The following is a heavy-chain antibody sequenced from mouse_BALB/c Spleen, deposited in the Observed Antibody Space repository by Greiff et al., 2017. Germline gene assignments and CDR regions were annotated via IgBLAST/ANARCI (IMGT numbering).Heavy chain of an antibody. V-gene: IGHV2-9*02. J-gene: IGHJ4*01. D-gene: IGHD2-14*01. CDR3: ARERRYDDISYAMDY. CDR1: GFSLTSYG. Sequence: QVQLKESGPGLVAPSQSLSITCTVSGFSLTSYGVHWVRQPPGKGLEWLGVIWAGGSTNYNSALMSRLSISKDNSKSQVFLKMNSLQTDDTAMYYCARERRYDDISYAMDYWGQGTSVTVSS. CDR2: IWAGGST.